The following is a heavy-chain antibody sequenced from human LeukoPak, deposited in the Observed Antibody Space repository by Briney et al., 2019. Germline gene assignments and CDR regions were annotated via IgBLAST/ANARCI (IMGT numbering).Heavy chain of an antibody. CDR2: INPNSGGT. V-gene: IGHV1-2*06. Sequence: GASVKVSCKASGYTFTGYYMHWVRQAPGQGLEWMGRINPNSGGTNYAQKFQGRVTMTRDTSISTAYMELSRLRSDDTAVYCCARVVYSYVDWFDPWGQGTLVTVSS. CDR1: GYTFTGYY. CDR3: ARVVYSYVDWFDP. J-gene: IGHJ5*02. D-gene: IGHD5-18*01.